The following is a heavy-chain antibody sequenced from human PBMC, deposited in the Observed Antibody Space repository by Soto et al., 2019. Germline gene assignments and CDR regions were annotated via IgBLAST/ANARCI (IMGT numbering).Heavy chain of an antibody. CDR1: GFLISSGTY. J-gene: IGHJ3*01. CDR3: ARARWYDAFNV. D-gene: IGHD2-15*01. Sequence: SEPLSHTWAVSGFLISSGTYWGWIRKHPGKGLEWIGSVYHGGNTYYNPSLKSRVSISIDLSKNQFSLKLTSVTAADTAAYYCARARWYDAFNVWGQGTVVTVS. V-gene: IGHV4-38-2*01. CDR2: VYHGGNT.